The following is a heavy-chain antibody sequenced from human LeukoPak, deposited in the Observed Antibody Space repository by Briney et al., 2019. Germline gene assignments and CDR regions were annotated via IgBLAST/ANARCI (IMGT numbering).Heavy chain of an antibody. CDR2: INHSGST. CDR1: GGSFSGYY. CDR3: ARGPAYYVWGSYRPRPLDY. V-gene: IGHV4-34*01. J-gene: IGHJ4*02. Sequence: SETLSLTCAVYGGSFSGYYWSWIRQPPGKGLERIGEINHSGSTNYNPSLKSRVTISVDTSKNQFSLKLSSVTAADTAVYYCARGPAYYVWGSYRPRPLDYWGQGTLVTVSS. D-gene: IGHD3-16*02.